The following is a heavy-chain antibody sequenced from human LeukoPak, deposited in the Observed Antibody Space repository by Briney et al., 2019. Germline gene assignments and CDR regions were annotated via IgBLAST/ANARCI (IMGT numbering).Heavy chain of an antibody. J-gene: IGHJ5*02. Sequence: GESLKISCKGSGYSFTSYWIGWVRQMPGKGLEWMGIIYPGDSDTRYSPSFQGQVTISADKSISTAYLQWSSLKASDTAMYYCARQEGYYDSSGYYYFNWFDPWGQGTLVTVSS. CDR3: ARQEGYYDSSGYYYFNWFDP. D-gene: IGHD3-22*01. V-gene: IGHV5-51*01. CDR2: IYPGDSDT. CDR1: GYSFTSYW.